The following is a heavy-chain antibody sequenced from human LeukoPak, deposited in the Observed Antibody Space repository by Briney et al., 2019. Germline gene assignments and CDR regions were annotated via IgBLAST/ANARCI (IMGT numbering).Heavy chain of an antibody. CDR1: GYTFTGYC. CDR3: ACVENYGGNSAP. CDR2: INPNSGGT. D-gene: IGHD4-23*01. J-gene: IGHJ5*02. Sequence: GASVKVSCKASGYTFTGYCMHWVRQAPGQGLEWMGWINPNSGGTNYAQKFQGRVTMTRDTSISTAYMELSRLRSDDTAVYYCACVENYGGNSAPWGQGTLVTVSS. V-gene: IGHV1-2*02.